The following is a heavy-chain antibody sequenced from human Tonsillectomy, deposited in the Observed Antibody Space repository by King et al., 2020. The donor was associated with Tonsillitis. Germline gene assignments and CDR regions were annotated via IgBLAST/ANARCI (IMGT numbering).Heavy chain of an antibody. D-gene: IGHD6-13*01. CDR1: GGSISSGDYY. J-gene: IGHJ3*02. CDR3: ARVGIAEADDAFDI. V-gene: IGHV4-30-4*01. CDR2: IYYSGST. Sequence: VPLQESGPGLVKPSQTLSLTCTVSGGSISSGDYYWGWIRQPPGKGLEWIGYIYYSGSTYYNPSLKSRVTISVDTSKNQFSLKLSSVTAADTAVYYCARVGIAEADDAFDIWGQGTMVTVSS.